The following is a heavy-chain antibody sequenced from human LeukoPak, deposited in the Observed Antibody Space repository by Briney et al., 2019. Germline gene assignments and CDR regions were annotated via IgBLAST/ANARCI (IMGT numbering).Heavy chain of an antibody. J-gene: IGHJ4*02. CDR1: GLTFNRYW. D-gene: IGHD6-19*01. CDR2: IKRDGSAK. V-gene: IGHV3-7*03. Sequence: PGGSLRLSCAASGLTFNRYWMSWVRQAPGKELQWVANIKRDGSAKYYVDSVKGRFTISRDNSKNTLYLQMNSLRAEDTAVYYCAKDLAPGIAVAGAVYWGQGTLVTVSS. CDR3: AKDLAPGIAVAGAVY.